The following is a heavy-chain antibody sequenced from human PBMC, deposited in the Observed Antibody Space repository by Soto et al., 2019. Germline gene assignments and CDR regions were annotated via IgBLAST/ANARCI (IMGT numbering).Heavy chain of an antibody. D-gene: IGHD6-19*01. Sequence: QLQLQESGPGLLEPSEPLSLTCTVSGGAIRHSIYYWGWIRQPPGKGLEWIGTIYYDGSVAYSPSLKSRVTLSVDTSRNLFSVKINSVTAAATAVYFGARHRIAVAGPLDYWGQGTLVTVSS. V-gene: IGHV4-39*01. CDR1: GGAIRHSIYY. CDR3: ARHRIAVAGPLDY. J-gene: IGHJ4*02. CDR2: IYYDGSV.